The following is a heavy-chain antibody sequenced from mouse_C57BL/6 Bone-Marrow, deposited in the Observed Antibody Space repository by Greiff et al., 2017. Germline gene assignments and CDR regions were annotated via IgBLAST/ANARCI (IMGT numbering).Heavy chain of an antibody. Sequence: QVQLQQSGAELVRPGASVTLSCKASGYTFTDYEMHWVKQTPVHGLEWIGAIDPETGGTAYNQKFKGKDILTADKSSSTAYMELRSLTSEDSAVYYCTRSSYSNAWFAYWGRGTLVTVSA. V-gene: IGHV1-15*01. CDR2: IDPETGGT. D-gene: IGHD2-5*01. CDR3: TRSSYSNAWFAY. J-gene: IGHJ3*01. CDR1: GYTFTDYE.